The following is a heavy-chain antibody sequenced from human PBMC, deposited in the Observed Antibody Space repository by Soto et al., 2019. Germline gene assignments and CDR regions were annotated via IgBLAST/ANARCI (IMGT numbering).Heavy chain of an antibody. D-gene: IGHD5-18*01. CDR3: ARDFPDTAPLSPMGV. J-gene: IGHJ6*02. CDR1: GYTFTSYG. V-gene: IGHV1-18*01. Sequence: GASVKVSCKASGYTFTSYGISWVRQAPGQGLEWMGWISAYNGNTNYAQKLQGRVTMTTDTSTSTAYMELRSLRSDDTAVYYCARDFPDTAPLSPMGVWGQGTTVTVSS. CDR2: ISAYNGNT.